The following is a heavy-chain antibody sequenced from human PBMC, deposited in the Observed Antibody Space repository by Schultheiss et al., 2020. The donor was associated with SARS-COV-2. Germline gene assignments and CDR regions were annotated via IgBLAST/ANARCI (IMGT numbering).Heavy chain of an antibody. CDR1: GFTFDDYA. V-gene: IGHV3-9*01. CDR2: ISWNSGSI. D-gene: IGHD2-15*01. Sequence: GGSLRLSCAASGFTFDDYAMHWVRQAPGKGLEWVSGISWNSGSIGYADSVKGRFTISRDNAKNSLYLQMNSLRAEDTAVYYCARDHCSGGSCYYYYYGMDVWGQGTTVTVSS. J-gene: IGHJ6*02. CDR3: ARDHCSGGSCYYYYYGMDV.